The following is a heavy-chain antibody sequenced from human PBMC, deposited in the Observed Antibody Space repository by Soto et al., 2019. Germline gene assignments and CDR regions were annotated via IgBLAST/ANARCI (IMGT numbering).Heavy chain of an antibody. CDR2: IIPIFGTA. J-gene: IGHJ6*02. CDR1: GGTFSSYA. CDR3: ARDRGYYGSGGPTYYYYYGMDV. D-gene: IGHD3-10*01. V-gene: IGHV1-69*01. Sequence: QVQLVQSGAEVKKPGSSVKVSCKASGGTFSSYAISWVRQAPGQGLEWMGGIIPIFGTANYAQKFQGRVTITADESTSKAYMELSSLRSEDTAVYYCARDRGYYGSGGPTYYYYYGMDVWGQGTTVTVSS.